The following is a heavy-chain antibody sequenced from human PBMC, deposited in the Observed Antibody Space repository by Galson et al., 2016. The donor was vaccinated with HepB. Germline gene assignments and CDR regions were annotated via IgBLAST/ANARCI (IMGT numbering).Heavy chain of an antibody. J-gene: IGHJ4*02. V-gene: IGHV3-48*02. D-gene: IGHD3-3*01. CDR1: GFIFNTYN. CDR3: ARDGGDDFGFDY. Sequence: SLRLSCAGSGFIFNTYNMNWVRQAPGKGLEWISYIGSSSTVIYYADSVKGRFTISRDNSKNSLYLQMDNLRDEDTAVYYWARDGGDDFGFDYWGQGTPVTVSS. CDR2: IGSSSTVI.